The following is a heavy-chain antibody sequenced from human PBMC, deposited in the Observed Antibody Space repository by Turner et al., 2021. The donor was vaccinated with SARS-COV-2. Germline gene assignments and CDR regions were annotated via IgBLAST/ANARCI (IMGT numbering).Heavy chain of an antibody. J-gene: IGHJ4*02. V-gene: IGHV3-7*01. Sequence: EVQLVESGGGWVRPGGSLRLSCAASGFTFSSFWMNWVRQAPGKGLEWVANIKQDGSEKYYVDSVKGRFTISRDNAKNSLFLQMSTLRADDTAIYYCATFSVVVPDYWGQGTLVTVSS. CDR3: ATFSVVVPDY. D-gene: IGHD2-2*01. CDR2: IKQDGSEK. CDR1: GFTFSSFW.